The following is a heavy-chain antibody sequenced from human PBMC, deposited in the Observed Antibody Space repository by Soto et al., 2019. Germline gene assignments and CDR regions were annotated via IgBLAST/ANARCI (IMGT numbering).Heavy chain of an antibody. V-gene: IGHV4-31*03. CDR2: TYYIGST. CDR1: GGSISSGGYY. D-gene: IGHD6-13*01. Sequence: SETLSLTCTVSGGSISSGGYYWSWIRQHPGKGLEWIGSTYYIGSTYYNPSLKSRVSISVDTSKNQFSLKLSFVTAADTAVYYCARQSHELAAGFDYWGQGTLVTVSS. CDR3: ARQSHELAAGFDY. J-gene: IGHJ4*02.